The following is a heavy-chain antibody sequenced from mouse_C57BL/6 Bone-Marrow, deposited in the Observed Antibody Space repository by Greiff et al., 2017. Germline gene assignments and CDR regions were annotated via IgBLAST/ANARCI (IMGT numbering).Heavy chain of an antibody. J-gene: IGHJ2*01. D-gene: IGHD1-1*01. CDR1: GFTFSDAW. CDR2: IRNKANNHAT. V-gene: IGHV6-6*01. CDR3: GITTVVGRFDY. Sequence: EVKLVESGGGLVQPGGSMKLSCAASGFTFSDAWMDWVRQSPEKGLEWVAEIRNKANNHATYYAESVKGRFTISRDDSKSSVYLQMNSLRAEYTGIYYCGITTVVGRFDYWGQGTTLTVSS.